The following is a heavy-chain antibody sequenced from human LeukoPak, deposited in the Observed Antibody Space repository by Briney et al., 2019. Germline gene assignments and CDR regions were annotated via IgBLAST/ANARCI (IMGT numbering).Heavy chain of an antibody. CDR1: GYTFTSYD. Sequence: GASVKVSCKASGYTFTSYDINWVRQATGQGLEWMGWMNPNSGNTGYAQKFQGRVTMTRNTSISTAYMELSSLRSEDTAVYYCARGRFDFWSGYYGPYGMDVWGQGTTVTVSS. D-gene: IGHD3-3*01. V-gene: IGHV1-8*01. CDR2: MNPNSGNT. J-gene: IGHJ6*02. CDR3: ARGRFDFWSGYYGPYGMDV.